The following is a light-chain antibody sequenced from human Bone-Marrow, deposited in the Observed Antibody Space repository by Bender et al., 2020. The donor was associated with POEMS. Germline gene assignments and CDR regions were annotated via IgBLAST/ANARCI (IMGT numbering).Light chain of an antibody. CDR3: CSYAGSGTFVM. CDR1: SSDVGGSNF. Sequence: QSALTQPPSASGSPGQSVTISCTGTSSDVGGSNFVSWYQQHPGKAPKLIIYEVTKRPSGVSNRFSGSKSGNTASLTISGLQAEDEADYYCCSYAGSGTFVMFGGGTKLTVL. J-gene: IGLJ3*02. V-gene: IGLV2-23*02. CDR2: EVT.